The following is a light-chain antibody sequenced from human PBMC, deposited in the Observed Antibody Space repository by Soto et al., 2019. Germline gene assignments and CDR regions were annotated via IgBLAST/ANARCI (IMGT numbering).Light chain of an antibody. CDR1: SSDIGGHNY. Sequence: QSPLTQPASVSGSPGQSIPVSCTGTSSDIGGHNYVSWSQQHPGKVPKLIIYEVTNRPSGVSNRFSGSKSGNTASLTVSGLQAEDEAAYYCSSYTTTSTVVFGGGTKVTVL. J-gene: IGLJ2*01. CDR3: SSYTTTSTVV. CDR2: EVT. V-gene: IGLV2-14*01.